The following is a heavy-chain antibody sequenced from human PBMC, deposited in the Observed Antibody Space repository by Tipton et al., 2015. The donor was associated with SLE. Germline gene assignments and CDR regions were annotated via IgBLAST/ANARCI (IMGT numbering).Heavy chain of an antibody. J-gene: IGHJ5*02. CDR1: GGSISSGDYY. D-gene: IGHD1-26*01. CDR2: LYYSGSN. CDR3: ARGQKVGAINWFDP. V-gene: IGHV4-61*08. Sequence: TLSLTCTVSGGSISSGDYYWSWIRQPPGKGLEWIGYLYYSGSNIYNPSLKSRVTISVDTSKNQFSLNLDSVTAADTAVYYCARGQKVGAINWFDPWGQGTLVTVSS.